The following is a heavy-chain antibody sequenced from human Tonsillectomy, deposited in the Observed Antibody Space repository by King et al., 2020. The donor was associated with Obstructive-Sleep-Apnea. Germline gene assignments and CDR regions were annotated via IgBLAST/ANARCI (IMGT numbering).Heavy chain of an antibody. CDR2: ISGSGGST. J-gene: IGHJ6*02. CDR3: AKGRVAAAGRDYYYGMDV. Sequence: VQLVESGGGLVQPGGSLRLSCAASGFTFSSYAMSWVRQAPGKGLEWVAAISGSGGSTYYADSVKGRFTISGDNSKNTLYLQMNSLRAEDTAVYYCAKGRVAAAGRDYYYGMDVWGQGTTVTVSS. V-gene: IGHV3-23*04. D-gene: IGHD6-13*01. CDR1: GFTFSSYA.